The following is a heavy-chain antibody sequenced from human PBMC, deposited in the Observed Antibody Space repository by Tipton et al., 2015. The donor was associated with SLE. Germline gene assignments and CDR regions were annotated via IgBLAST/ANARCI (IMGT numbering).Heavy chain of an antibody. CDR2: ISGGSGTSM. J-gene: IGHJ4*02. D-gene: IGHD1-1*01. CDR1: GFALGDNY. Sequence: SLRLSCAASGFALGDNYMSWIRQAPGKGLEWVSYISGGSGTSMPYADSVRGRFTVSRDNAKNSVYLQMNSLRADDTAVYYCTRGHWSLDYWGQGTLVTVSS. V-gene: IGHV3-11*04. CDR3: TRGHWSLDY.